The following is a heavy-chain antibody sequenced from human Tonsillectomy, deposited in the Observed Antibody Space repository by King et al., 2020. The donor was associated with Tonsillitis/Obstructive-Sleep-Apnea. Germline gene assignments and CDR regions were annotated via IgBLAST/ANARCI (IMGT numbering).Heavy chain of an antibody. V-gene: IGHV3-72*01. D-gene: IGHD3-3*01. Sequence: VQLVESGGGLVQPGGSLRLSSAASGFTFSDHYMDWVRQAPGKGLEWVGRIRTKPNSYTTEYAASVTGRFTISRDDPKRSLYLQMNSLKTEDTAVYYCARDRGYDFWGGYYMDV. CDR2: IRTKPNSYTT. J-gene: IGHJ6*03. CDR1: GFTFSDHY. CDR3: ARDRGYDFWGGYYMDV.